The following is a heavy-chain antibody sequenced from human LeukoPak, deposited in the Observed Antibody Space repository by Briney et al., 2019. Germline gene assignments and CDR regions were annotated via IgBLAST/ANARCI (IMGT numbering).Heavy chain of an antibody. D-gene: IGHD2-15*01. CDR3: ARPRYCSGDTCSSWDGSDV. CDR2: INTDGSSR. V-gene: IGHV3-74*01. Sequence: GGSLRLSCAASGFTFSSYYMHWVRQVPGKGLVWVSRINTDGSSRNSADFVKGRFTISRDNAKNTLYLQMNSLRVEDTAVYYCARPRYCSGDTCSSWDGSDVWGKGTMVTVSS. CDR1: GFTFSSYY. J-gene: IGHJ3*01.